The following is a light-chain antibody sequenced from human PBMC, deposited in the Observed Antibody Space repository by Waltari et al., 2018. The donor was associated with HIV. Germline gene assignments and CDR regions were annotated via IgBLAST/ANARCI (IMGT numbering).Light chain of an antibody. CDR1: ALPKQF. J-gene: IGLJ1*01. CDR2: KDK. Sequence: YELTQSPSVSVSPGQTATINCFGDALPKQFAYWYQHKPGQAPVLLISKDKERPSGIPERVSGAGSGTTVTLTISGVRAEDEADYYCQSTDITGTYAVFGPGTKVTVL. CDR3: QSTDITGTYAV. V-gene: IGLV3-25*03.